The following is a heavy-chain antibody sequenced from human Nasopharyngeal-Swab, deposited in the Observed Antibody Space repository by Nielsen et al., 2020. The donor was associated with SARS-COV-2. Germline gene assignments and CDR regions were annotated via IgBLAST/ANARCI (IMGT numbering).Heavy chain of an antibody. J-gene: IGHJ4*02. CDR3: ARDSPPTTI. CDR1: GFTFSSYA. D-gene: IGHD1-7*01. V-gene: IGHV3-30-3*01. Sequence: GESLKISCAASGFTFSSYALHWVRQAPGKGLEWVAVMSYDGSYKYYADSVKGRFTISRDNSKNTLYLQMNSLRAEDTAVYYCARDSPPTTIWGQGTLVTVSS. CDR2: MSYDGSYK.